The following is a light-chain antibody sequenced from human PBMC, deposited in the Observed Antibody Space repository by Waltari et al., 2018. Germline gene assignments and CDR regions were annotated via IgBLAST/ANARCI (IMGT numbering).Light chain of an antibody. CDR1: QSISKY. CDR2: DAS. J-gene: IGKJ1*01. Sequence: EIMLTQSPGTLSLSPGERATLSCRASQSISKYLAWYQQKPGQPPRLLIYDASSRATGIPDRFSGSGSGTDCSLTISRLEPEDCAVYYCQKYGTLPATFGQGTKVEIK. CDR3: QKYGTLPAT. V-gene: IGKV3-20*01.